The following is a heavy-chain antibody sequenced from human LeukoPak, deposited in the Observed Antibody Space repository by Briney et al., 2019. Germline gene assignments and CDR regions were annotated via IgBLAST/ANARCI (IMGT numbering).Heavy chain of an antibody. J-gene: IGHJ6*03. CDR2: TYYRSKWYN. CDR1: GDSVSSNSAA. D-gene: IGHD3-9*01. V-gene: IGHV6-1*01. CDR3: ARADASSTYYDILTGHSYYYYMDV. Sequence: SQTLSLTCAISGDSVSSNSAAWNWIRQSPSRGLEWLGRTYYRSKWYNDYAVSVKSRITINPDTSKNQFSLQLNSVTPEDTAVYYCARADASSTYYDILTGHSYYYYMDVWGKGTTVTISS.